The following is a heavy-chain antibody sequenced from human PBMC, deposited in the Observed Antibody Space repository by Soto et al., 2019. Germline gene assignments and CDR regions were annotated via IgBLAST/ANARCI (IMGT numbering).Heavy chain of an antibody. CDR2: ITDSGANT. CDR3: AKTFYYGSGTQIVFDN. D-gene: IGHD3-10*01. CDR1: GVTFSSYA. Sequence: AGSLRLSCAASGVTFSSYAMNWVRQAPGRGLEWVSTITDSGANTYYADSVKGRFTVSRDNSKNTLYLQMNSLRAEDTAVYYCAKTFYYGSGTQIVFDNWGQGTLVTVSS. V-gene: IGHV3-23*01. J-gene: IGHJ4*02.